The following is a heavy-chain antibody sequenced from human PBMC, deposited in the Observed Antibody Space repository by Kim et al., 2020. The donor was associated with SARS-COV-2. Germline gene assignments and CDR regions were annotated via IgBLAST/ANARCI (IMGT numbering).Heavy chain of an antibody. CDR3: ARVGIAAAEAFGYYYGMDV. V-gene: IGHV1-46*01. CDR2: INPSGGST. CDR1: GYTFTSYY. D-gene: IGHD6-13*01. Sequence: ASVKVSCKASGYTFTSYYMHWVRQAPGQGLEWMGIINPSGGSTSYAQKFQGRVTMTRDTSTSTVYMELSSLRSEDTAVYYCARVGIAAAEAFGYYYGMDVWGQGTTVTVSS. J-gene: IGHJ6*02.